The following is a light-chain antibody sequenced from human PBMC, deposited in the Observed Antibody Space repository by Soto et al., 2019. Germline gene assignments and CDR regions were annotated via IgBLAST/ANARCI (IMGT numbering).Light chain of an antibody. CDR3: QTWGTGIHVV. CDR2: LDSDGSH. V-gene: IGLV4-69*01. Sequence: QPVLTQSPSASACLGASVKLTCTLSSGHSSYAIAWHQQQPEKGPRYLMKLDSDGSHTKGDAIPDRFSGSSSGAERYLTISSLQSEDEADYYCQTWGTGIHVVFGGGTKRTVL. CDR1: SGHSSYA. J-gene: IGLJ2*01.